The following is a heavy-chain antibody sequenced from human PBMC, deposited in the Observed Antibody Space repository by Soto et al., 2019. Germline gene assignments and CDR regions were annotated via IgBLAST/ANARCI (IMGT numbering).Heavy chain of an antibody. CDR1: GFTFGTYT. CDR2: IGTTSSYI. D-gene: IGHD2-21*02. J-gene: IGHJ6*02. Sequence: EVQPVESGGGLVKPGGSLRLSCAASGFTFGTYTMNWVRQAPGKGLEWVSSIGTTSSYIYYADSVRGRFTISRDNARDSLYLQMSSLRAEDTAVYYCARVMCGDCSTYYYYSMDVWGQGTTVTVSS. V-gene: IGHV3-21*01. CDR3: ARVMCGDCSTYYYYSMDV.